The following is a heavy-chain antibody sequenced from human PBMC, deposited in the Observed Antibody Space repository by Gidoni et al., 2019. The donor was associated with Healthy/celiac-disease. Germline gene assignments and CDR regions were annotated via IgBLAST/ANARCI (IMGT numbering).Heavy chain of an antibody. D-gene: IGHD5-12*01. CDR2: IYSGGST. J-gene: IGHJ4*02. CDR1: GSTFSSNY. Sequence: EVQLVESGGGLVQPGGSLRLPCAASGSTFSSNYMSWVRQAAGKGLEWVSVIYSGGSTYYADSVKGRFTTSRDNSKNTLYLQMNSLRAEDTAVYYCARDIEMATIGYWGQGTLVTVSS. CDR3: ARDIEMATIGY. V-gene: IGHV3-66*01.